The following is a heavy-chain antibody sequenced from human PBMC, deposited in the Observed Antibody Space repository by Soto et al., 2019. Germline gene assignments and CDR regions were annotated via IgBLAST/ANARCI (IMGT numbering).Heavy chain of an antibody. D-gene: IGHD3-10*01. V-gene: IGHV3-74*01. Sequence: EVQLVESGGGLVQPGGSLRLSCAASGFTFSSYWMHWVRQAPGKGLVWVSRINSDGSSTSDADSVKGRFTISRDNAKNTLYLQMNSVRAEDTAVYYCARTPMVRCNNFDYWGQGTLVTVSS. CDR2: INSDGSST. CDR3: ARTPMVRCNNFDY. J-gene: IGHJ4*02. CDR1: GFTFSSYW.